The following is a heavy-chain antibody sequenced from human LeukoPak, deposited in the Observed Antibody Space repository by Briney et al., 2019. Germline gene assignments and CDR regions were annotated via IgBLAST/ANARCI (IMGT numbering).Heavy chain of an antibody. V-gene: IGHV4-39*01. CDR1: GGSISSSSYY. CDR3: ARHPGTILTGYWTYNWFDP. D-gene: IGHD3-9*01. CDR2: IYYSGST. Sequence: SETLSLTCTVSGGSISSSSYYWGWIRQPPGKGLEWIGSIYYSGSTYYNPSLKSRVTISVDTSKNQFSLKLSSVTAAGTAVYYCARHPGTILTGYWTYNWFDPWGQGTLVTVSS. J-gene: IGHJ5*02.